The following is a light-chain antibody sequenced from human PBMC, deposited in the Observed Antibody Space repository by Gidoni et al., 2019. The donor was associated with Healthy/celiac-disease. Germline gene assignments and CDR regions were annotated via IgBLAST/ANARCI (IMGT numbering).Light chain of an antibody. Sequence: QSALTQPPSASASPGQSVAISCTGTSSDVGGYNYVSWYQQHPGKAPKLMIDEVSKRPSGVPDRFSGSKSGNTASLTVSGLQAEDEADYYCSSYAGSNNLVFGGGTKLTVL. CDR2: EVS. CDR3: SSYAGSNNLV. J-gene: IGLJ2*01. CDR1: SSDVGGYNY. V-gene: IGLV2-8*01.